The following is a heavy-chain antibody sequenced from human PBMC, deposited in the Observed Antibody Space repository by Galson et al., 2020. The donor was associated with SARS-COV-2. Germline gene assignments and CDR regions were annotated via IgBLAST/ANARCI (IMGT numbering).Heavy chain of an antibody. CDR2: ISSSNSHI. J-gene: IGHJ5*02. D-gene: IGHD3-10*01. CDR3: AREHYYGSGRWFDP. V-gene: IGHV3-21*01. CDR1: GFTFSGYI. Sequence: KIGESLKISCAASGFTFSGYIMNWVRQAPGKGLEWVSSISSSNSHIYYADSVKGRFTISRDNAKNSLYLQMNSLRAEDTAVYYCAREHYYGSGRWFDPWGQGTLVTVSS.